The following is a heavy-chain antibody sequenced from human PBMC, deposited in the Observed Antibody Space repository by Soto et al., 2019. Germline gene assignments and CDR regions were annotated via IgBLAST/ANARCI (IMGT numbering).Heavy chain of an antibody. D-gene: IGHD6-13*01. J-gene: IGHJ6*02. CDR2: IRSKANSYAT. CDR3: TRHEALDSSSWTNYYYGMDV. Sequence: GGSLRLSCAASGFTFSGSAMHWVRQASRKGLEWVGRIRSKANSYATAYAASVKGRFTISRDDSKNTAYLQMNSLKTEDTAVYYCTRHEALDSSSWTNYYYGMDVWGQGTTVTVSS. CDR1: GFTFSGSA. V-gene: IGHV3-73*01.